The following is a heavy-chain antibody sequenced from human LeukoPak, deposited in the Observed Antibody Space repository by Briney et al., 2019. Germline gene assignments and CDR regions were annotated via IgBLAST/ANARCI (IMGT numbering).Heavy chain of an antibody. D-gene: IGHD3-16*02. CDR1: GYTLTELS. CDR3: ATGDLRDYVWGGYPKSLDY. V-gene: IGHV1-24*01. J-gene: IGHJ4*02. Sequence: ASVKVSCKVSGYTLTELSMHWVRQAPGKGLEWMGGFDPEDGETIYAQKFQGRVTMTEDTSTDTAYMELGSLRSEDTAVYYCATGDLRDYVWGGYPKSLDYWGQGTLVTVSS. CDR2: FDPEDGET.